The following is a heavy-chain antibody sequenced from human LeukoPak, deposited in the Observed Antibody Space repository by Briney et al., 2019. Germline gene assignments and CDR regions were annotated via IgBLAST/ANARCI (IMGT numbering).Heavy chain of an antibody. CDR3: AKDRPAAGY. Sequence: PGGSLRLSCAASGFNFNNFGMHWVRQAPGKGLEWVSFIRYDGSDKYYADSVKGRFTISRDNSKNTLYLQMNSLRAEDTAVYYCAKDRPAAGYWGQGTLVTVSS. D-gene: IGHD6-25*01. V-gene: IGHV3-30*02. CDR2: IRYDGSDK. CDR1: GFNFNNFG. J-gene: IGHJ4*02.